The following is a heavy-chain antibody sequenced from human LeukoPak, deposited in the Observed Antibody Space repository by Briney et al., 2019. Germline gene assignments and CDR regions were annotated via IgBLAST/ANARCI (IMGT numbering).Heavy chain of an antibody. J-gene: IGHJ3*02. CDR2: ISSSSSYI. Sequence: GGSLRLSCAASGFTFSNYSMNWVRQAPGKGLEWVSSISSSSSYIYYADSVKGRFTISRDNAKNSLYLQMNSLRAEDTAVYYCATLQNRYCSGGSCYSSAFDIWGQGTMVTVSS. CDR1: GFTFSNYS. CDR3: ATLQNRYCSGGSCYSSAFDI. D-gene: IGHD2-15*01. V-gene: IGHV3-21*01.